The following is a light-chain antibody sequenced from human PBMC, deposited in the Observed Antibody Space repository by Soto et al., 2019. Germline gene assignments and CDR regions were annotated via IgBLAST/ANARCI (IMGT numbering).Light chain of an antibody. CDR1: QSIRSF. CDR3: QQSYSTPLT. Sequence: DIQMTQSPSSLSPSVGERVTITCRASQSIRSFLNWYQQKPGKAPKLLIYAASSLQSGVPSRFSGSGSGTDFTLTISSLQPEDFATYYCQQSYSTPLTFGGGTKVEIK. J-gene: IGKJ4*01. V-gene: IGKV1-39*01. CDR2: AAS.